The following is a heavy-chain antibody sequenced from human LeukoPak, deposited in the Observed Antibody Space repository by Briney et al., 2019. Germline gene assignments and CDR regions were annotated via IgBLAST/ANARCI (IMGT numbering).Heavy chain of an antibody. J-gene: IGHJ4*02. Sequence: TSETLSLTCSVSGGSISSSSYHWGWIRQPPGKGLEWIGSIYYSGSTYYNPSLKSRVTISVDTSKNQFSLKLSSVTAADTAVYYCARLYSGSYDYWGQGTLVTVSS. CDR3: ARLYSGSYDY. CDR1: GGSISSSSYH. CDR2: IYYSGST. V-gene: IGHV4-39*01. D-gene: IGHD1-26*01.